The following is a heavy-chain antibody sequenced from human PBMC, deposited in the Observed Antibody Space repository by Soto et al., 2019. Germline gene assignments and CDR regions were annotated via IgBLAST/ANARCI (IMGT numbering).Heavy chain of an antibody. V-gene: IGHV1-46*01. Sequence: QVQLVQSGAEVKEPGASAKVSCKASGYSFTAYYMHWVRQAPGQGLEWMGVIHPGTATTTYAQKFQGRVTLTRDTSTTTVYMELSSLRSEDTAVYYCARGKGSGSYYVPWGQGTLVTVSS. CDR2: IHPGTATT. J-gene: IGHJ5*02. CDR1: GYSFTAYY. D-gene: IGHD1-26*01. CDR3: ARGKGSGSYYVP.